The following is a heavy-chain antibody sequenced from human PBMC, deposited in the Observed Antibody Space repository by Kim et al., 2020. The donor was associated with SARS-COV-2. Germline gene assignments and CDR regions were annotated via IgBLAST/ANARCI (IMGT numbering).Heavy chain of an antibody. Sequence: VDSVKGRFTISRDNAKNSLYLQMNSLRAEDTAVYYCAREDIVVVVAGFDPWGQGTLVTVSS. V-gene: IGHV3-7*01. J-gene: IGHJ5*02. D-gene: IGHD2-15*01. CDR3: AREDIVVVVAGFDP.